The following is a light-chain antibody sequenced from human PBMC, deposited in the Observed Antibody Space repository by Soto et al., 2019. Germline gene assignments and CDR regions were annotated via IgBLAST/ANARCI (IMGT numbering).Light chain of an antibody. CDR1: QSVSSSY. J-gene: IGKJ5*01. V-gene: IGKV3-20*01. Sequence: ESVFTTYPGPLSLSPGERATLSCRASQSVSSSYLAWYQQKPGQAPRLLIYGASSRATGIPDRFTGSGSGADFTLTISRLEPEDFAVYYCQVYGPSTPLTFGQGTRLE. CDR2: GAS. CDR3: QVYGPSTPLT.